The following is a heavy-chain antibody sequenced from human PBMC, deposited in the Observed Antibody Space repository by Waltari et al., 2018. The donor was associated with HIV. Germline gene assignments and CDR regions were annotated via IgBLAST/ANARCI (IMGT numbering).Heavy chain of an antibody. CDR2: ISSGSSAR. CDR3: ARDGDRRDFDY. V-gene: IGHV3-48*01. D-gene: IGHD2-21*02. CDR1: GFSFIKYS. J-gene: IGHJ4*02. Sequence: EVQLVESGGGLVQPGGSLSLSCEASGFSFIKYSMHWVRQAPGKGLEWVSYISSGSSARYYADSLKGRFTISRDNAKNSLYLQMYSLRPEDTAVYYCARDGDRRDFDYWGQGTLVTVSS.